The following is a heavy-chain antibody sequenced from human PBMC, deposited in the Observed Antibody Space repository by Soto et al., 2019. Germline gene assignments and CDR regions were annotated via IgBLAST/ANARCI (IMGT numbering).Heavy chain of an antibody. D-gene: IGHD3-10*01. V-gene: IGHV4-59*01. J-gene: IGHJ4*02. Sequence: SETLSLTCTVSGGSISSYYWSWIRQPPGNGLEWIGYIYYSGSTNYNPSLKSRVTISVDTSKNQFSLKLSSVTAADTAVYYCARGTYYYYSGSSEFFFWGRGTLVTVSS. CDR2: IYYSGST. CDR3: ARGTYYYYSGSSEFFF. CDR1: GGSISSYY.